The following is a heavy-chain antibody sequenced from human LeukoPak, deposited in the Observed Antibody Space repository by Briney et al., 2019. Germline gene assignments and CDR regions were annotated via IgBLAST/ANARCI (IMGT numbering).Heavy chain of an antibody. CDR1: GGSISSYY. CDR2: IYTSGST. V-gene: IGHV4-4*07. J-gene: IGHJ5*02. CDR3: ARDGGGCSGGSCYVWFDP. Sequence: KPSETLSLTCTVSGGSISSYYWSWIRQPAGKGLEWIGRIYTSGSTNYNPSLKSRVTMSVDTSKNQFSLKLSSVTAADTAVYYCARDGGGCSGGSCYVWFDPWGQGTLVTVSS. D-gene: IGHD2-15*01.